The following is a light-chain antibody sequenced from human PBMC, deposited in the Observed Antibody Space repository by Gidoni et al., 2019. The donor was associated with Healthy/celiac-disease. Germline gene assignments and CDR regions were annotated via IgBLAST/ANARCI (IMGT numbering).Light chain of an antibody. CDR2: GAS. CDR3: QQYNNWPPIT. J-gene: IGKJ5*01. V-gene: IGKV3-15*01. Sequence: EIVMTQSPATLSVSPGERATISCRARQSVSSNLAWYQQKPGQAPRRLIYGASTRATGIPARFSGSGSGTEFTLTISSLQSEDFAVYYCQQYNNWPPITFGQGTRLEIK. CDR1: QSVSSN.